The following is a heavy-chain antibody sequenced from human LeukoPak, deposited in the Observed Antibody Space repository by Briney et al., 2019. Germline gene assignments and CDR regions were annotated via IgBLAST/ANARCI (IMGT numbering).Heavy chain of an antibody. CDR1: GGSISSGGYY. D-gene: IGHD3-10*01. CDR2: IYTSGST. CDR3: ARHGLRRFGELEIDY. V-gene: IGHV4-61*08. Sequence: SETLSLTCTVSGGSISSGGYYWSWIRQHPGKGLEWIGYIYTSGSTNYNPSLKSRVTISVDTSKNQFSLKLSSVTAADTAVYYCARHGLRRFGELEIDYWGQGTLVTVSS. J-gene: IGHJ4*02.